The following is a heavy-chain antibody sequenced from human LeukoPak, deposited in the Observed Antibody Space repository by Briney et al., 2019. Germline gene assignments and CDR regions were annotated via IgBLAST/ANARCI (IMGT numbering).Heavy chain of an antibody. J-gene: IGHJ4*02. Sequence: ASVKVSCKASGYTFTSYYMHWVRQAPGKGLEWMGIINPSGGSTSYAQKFQGRVTMTRDTSTSTAYMELSSLRSEDTAVYYCARASVAGRHFDYWGQGTLVTVSS. CDR3: ARASVAGRHFDY. V-gene: IGHV1-46*01. D-gene: IGHD6-19*01. CDR2: INPSGGST. CDR1: GYTFTSYY.